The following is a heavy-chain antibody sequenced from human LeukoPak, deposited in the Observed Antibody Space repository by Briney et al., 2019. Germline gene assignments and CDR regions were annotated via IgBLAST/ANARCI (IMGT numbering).Heavy chain of an antibody. CDR1: GYTLTELS. Sequence: ASVKVSCKVSGYTLTELSMHWVRQAPGKGLEWMGGLDPEDGETIYAQKFQGRVTMTEDTSTDTAYMELSSLRSEDTAVYYCATGPSDYGDSTLDYWGQGTLVTVSS. V-gene: IGHV1-24*01. CDR2: LDPEDGET. D-gene: IGHD4-17*01. CDR3: ATGPSDYGDSTLDY. J-gene: IGHJ4*02.